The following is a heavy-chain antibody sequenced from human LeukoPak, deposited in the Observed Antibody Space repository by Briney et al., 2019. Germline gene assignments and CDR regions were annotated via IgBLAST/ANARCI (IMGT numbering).Heavy chain of an antibody. V-gene: IGHV3-30*03. CDR1: GFTFSSYG. Sequence: PGGSLRLSCAASGFTFSSYGMHWVRQAPGKGLEWVALISYDGSKKCYGDSVKGRFTISRDNSKNTLYLQVNSLRVDDTAVYYCARGGGPSDAFDIRGQGTKVTVSS. D-gene: IGHD3-10*01. CDR2: ISYDGSKK. J-gene: IGHJ3*02. CDR3: ARGGGPSDAFDI.